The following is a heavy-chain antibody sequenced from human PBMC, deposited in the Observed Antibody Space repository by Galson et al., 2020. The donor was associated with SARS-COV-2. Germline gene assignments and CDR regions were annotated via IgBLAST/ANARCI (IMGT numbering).Heavy chain of an antibody. V-gene: IGHV3-30*04. CDR2: ISSDGSNS. D-gene: IGHD1-26*01. CDR3: ARGGEWELPYYFDY. Sequence: GESLKISCAASGFTFSNYVMHWVRQAPGKGLEWVAVISSDGSNSFYADSLKGRFTISRDNSKSTLYLQMNSLRAEDTAVYYCARGGEWELPYYFDYWGQGTLVTVSS. J-gene: IGHJ4*02. CDR1: GFTFSNYV.